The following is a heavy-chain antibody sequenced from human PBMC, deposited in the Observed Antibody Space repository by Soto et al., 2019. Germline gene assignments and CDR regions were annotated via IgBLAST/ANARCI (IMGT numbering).Heavy chain of an antibody. Sequence: HPGGSLRLSCAASGFTVSSYWMHWVRQAPGKGLVWVSRINSDGSSTSYAGSVKGRFTISRDNAKNTLYVQMNILRSEDRAVYYCVRTSLVVAAATREAYWGQGTLVPVSS. CDR1: GFTVSSYW. CDR2: INSDGSST. J-gene: IGHJ4*02. V-gene: IGHV3-74*01. D-gene: IGHD2-15*01. CDR3: VRTSLVVAAATREAY.